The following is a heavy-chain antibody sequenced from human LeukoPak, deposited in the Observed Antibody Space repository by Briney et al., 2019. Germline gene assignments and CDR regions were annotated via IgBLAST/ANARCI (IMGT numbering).Heavy chain of an antibody. V-gene: IGHV4-4*09. CDR3: ARHASSWYNKDAFDI. CDR1: GGSISSYY. J-gene: IGHJ3*02. D-gene: IGHD6-13*01. CDR2: IYTSGST. Sequence: SETLSLTCTVSGGSISSYYWSWIRQPPGKGLEWIGYIYTSGSTNYNPSLKSRVTISVDTSKNQFSLKLSSVTAADTAVYYCARHASSWYNKDAFDIWGQGTMVTVSS.